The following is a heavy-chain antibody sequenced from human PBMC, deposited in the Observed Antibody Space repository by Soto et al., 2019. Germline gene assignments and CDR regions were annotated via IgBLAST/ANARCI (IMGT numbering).Heavy chain of an antibody. CDR1: DGSIISGDYF. Sequence: SETLSLTCTVSDGSIISGDYFWIWIRQPPGKGLEWIGYIYYTGSTYHNPSLKSRLTISKDTSKNQFSLRLSSVTAADTAVYYCARVRTYYYGSGSMGGWFDPWGQGTLVTVSS. J-gene: IGHJ5*02. CDR3: ARVRTYYYGSGSMGGWFDP. CDR2: IYYTGST. D-gene: IGHD3-10*01. V-gene: IGHV4-30-4*01.